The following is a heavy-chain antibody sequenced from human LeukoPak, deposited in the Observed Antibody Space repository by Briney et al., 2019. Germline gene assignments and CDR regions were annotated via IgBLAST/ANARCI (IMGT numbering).Heavy chain of an antibody. CDR2: IFHTGSA. CDR3: VREREKQWLF. J-gene: IGHJ4*02. CDR1: GYSMSSGYY. D-gene: IGHD6-19*01. Sequence: PSETLSLTCTVSGYSMSSGYYWGWIRQPPERGLEWIGSIFHTGSADYNPSLKSRVTLSVDTSKNQFSLKLNSVTAADTAVYYCVREREKQWLFWGQGTLVPVSS. V-gene: IGHV4-38-2*02.